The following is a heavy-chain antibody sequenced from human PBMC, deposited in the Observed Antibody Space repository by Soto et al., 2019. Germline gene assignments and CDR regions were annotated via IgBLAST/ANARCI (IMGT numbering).Heavy chain of an antibody. CDR3: ARRYGSAIDY. D-gene: IGHD1-26*01. V-gene: IGHV4-59*08. Sequence: SETLSLICTVSVGTIDSRKGRWIRQPPGKGLEWIGYIYYSGSTNCNPSLKSRVTISVDTSKNQFSLKLSSVTAADTAVYYCARRYGSAIDYWGQGTLVTVSS. CDR1: VGTIDSRK. CDR2: IYYSGST. J-gene: IGHJ4*02.